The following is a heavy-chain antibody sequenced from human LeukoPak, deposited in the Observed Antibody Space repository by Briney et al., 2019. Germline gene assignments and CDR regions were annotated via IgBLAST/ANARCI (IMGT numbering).Heavy chain of an antibody. J-gene: IGHJ4*02. V-gene: IGHV3-43*02. D-gene: IGHD1-26*01. CDR1: GFTFDDYA. CDR2: INENGDIA. CDR3: AKARWEPNFDY. Sequence: GGSLRLSCAASGFTFDDYAMHWVRQGPGKSLEWVSLINENGDIAYYGDSVRGRFTVSRDNAKNSLYLQMNSLTTEDTGLYYCAKARWEPNFDYWGQGTLVTVSS.